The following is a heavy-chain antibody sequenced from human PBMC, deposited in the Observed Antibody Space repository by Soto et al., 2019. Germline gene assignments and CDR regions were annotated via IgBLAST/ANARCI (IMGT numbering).Heavy chain of an antibody. Sequence: EVQLVESGGGLVKPGGSLRLSCAASGFTFSSYSMNWVRQAPGKGLEWVSSISSSSSYIYYADSVKGRFTISRDNAKNSLYMQMNSLRAEDTAVYYCARDEQDAFDIWGQGTMVTVSS. CDR2: ISSSSSYI. J-gene: IGHJ3*02. CDR3: ARDEQDAFDI. D-gene: IGHD6-13*01. CDR1: GFTFSSYS. V-gene: IGHV3-21*01.